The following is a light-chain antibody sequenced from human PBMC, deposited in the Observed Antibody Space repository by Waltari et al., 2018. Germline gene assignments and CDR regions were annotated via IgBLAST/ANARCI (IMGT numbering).Light chain of an antibody. CDR3: QSYDRTNVI. CDR1: SGSLAGYY. V-gene: IGLV6-57*01. CDR2: EDN. Sequence: NFMLTQPPSVSESPGKTVTISCTRSSGSLAGYYVQWFQLRPGSSPTTLIYEDNQRPSGVPDRFSGSIDSSSNSASLTISGLKTEDEADYYCQSYDRTNVIFGGGTKLTVL. J-gene: IGLJ2*01.